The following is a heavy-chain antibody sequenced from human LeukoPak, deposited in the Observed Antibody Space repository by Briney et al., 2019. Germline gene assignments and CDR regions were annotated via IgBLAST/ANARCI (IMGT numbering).Heavy chain of an antibody. CDR3: ARQRGSGCLDY. CDR1: RCTLINYW. J-gene: IGHJ4*02. Sequence: GWAVRLSCASSRCTLINYWRSWVGQARGKGGEGVANIKQDGRETYYVGSVKGRFTISRDNAKNSLSMQMNSLRAEDTAVYYCARQRGSGCLDYWGQGTLVTVSS. V-gene: IGHV3-7*01. CDR2: IKQDGRET. D-gene: IGHD6-19*01.